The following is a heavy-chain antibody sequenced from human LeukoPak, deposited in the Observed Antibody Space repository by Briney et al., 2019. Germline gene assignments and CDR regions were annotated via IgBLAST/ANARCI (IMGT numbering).Heavy chain of an antibody. CDR1: GFTFSSYS. V-gene: IGHV3-21*01. Sequence: GGSLRLSCAASGFTFSSYSMNWVRQAPGKGLEWVSSISSSSSYIYYADSVKGRFTISRDNAKNSLYLQMNSLRAEDTAVHYCARDSSGWRYFDYWGQGTLVTVSS. CDR3: ARDSSGWRYFDY. D-gene: IGHD6-19*01. J-gene: IGHJ4*02. CDR2: ISSSSSYI.